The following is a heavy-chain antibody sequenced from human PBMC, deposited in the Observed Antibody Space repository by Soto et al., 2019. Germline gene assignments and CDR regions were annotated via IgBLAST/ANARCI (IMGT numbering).Heavy chain of an antibody. Sequence: EVQLLESGGGLVQPGGSLRLSCAASGFTFSSYAMSWVRQAPGKGLEWVSGIIGSGGSTFNADSVKGRFTISRDNCKHPLFLQMKRLRAEDTAVYYCAKKGGAEQLWTCGMDVWGQGTTVTVSS. CDR2: IIGSGGST. CDR1: GFTFSSYA. V-gene: IGHV3-23*01. J-gene: IGHJ6*02. D-gene: IGHD6-13*01. CDR3: AKKGGAEQLWTCGMDV.